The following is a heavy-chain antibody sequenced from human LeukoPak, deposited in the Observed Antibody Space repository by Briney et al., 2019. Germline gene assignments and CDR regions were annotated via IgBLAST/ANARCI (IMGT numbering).Heavy chain of an antibody. D-gene: IGHD3-10*01. CDR3: ARTSWGFTGPMGNFDY. J-gene: IGHJ4*02. CDR1: GYSFTSYW. CDR2: IYPGDSDT. Sequence: GESLKISCKGSGYSFTSYWIGWVRQMPGKGLEWMGIIYPGDSDTRYSPSFQGQVTISADKSISTAYLQWSSLKASDTAMYYCARTSWGFTGPMGNFDYWGQGTLVTVSS. V-gene: IGHV5-51*01.